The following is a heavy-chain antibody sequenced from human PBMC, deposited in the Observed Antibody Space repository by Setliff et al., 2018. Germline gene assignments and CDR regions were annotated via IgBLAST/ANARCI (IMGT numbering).Heavy chain of an antibody. CDR1: GDSISSTYH. CDR2: IYHSGNT. Sequence: SETLSLTCNVSGDSISSTYHWGWIRQPPGKGLEWIGTIYHSGNTYYNPSLNSRLTISVDTSKNQFSLRLTSVTAADTAIYYCARDGHLLATGAVYNYWGQGTLVTVSS. J-gene: IGHJ4*02. D-gene: IGHD3-10*01. V-gene: IGHV4-38-2*02. CDR3: ARDGHLLATGAVYNY.